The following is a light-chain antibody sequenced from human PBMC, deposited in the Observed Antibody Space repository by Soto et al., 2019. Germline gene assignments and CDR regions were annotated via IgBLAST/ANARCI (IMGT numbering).Light chain of an antibody. V-gene: IGKV1-8*01. CDR3: QQYYSYPRT. CDR2: AAS. J-gene: IGKJ1*01. CDR1: QGISSY. Sequence: AIRMTQSPSSFSASTGDRVTITCRASQGISSYLAWYQQKPGKAPKLLIYAASTLQSGVPSRFSGSGSGTDFTLTISCLQSEDVATYCCQQYYSYPRTFGQGTKVEIK.